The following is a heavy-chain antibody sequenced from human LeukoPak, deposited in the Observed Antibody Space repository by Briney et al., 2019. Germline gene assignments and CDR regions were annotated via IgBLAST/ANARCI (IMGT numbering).Heavy chain of an antibody. J-gene: IGHJ4*02. CDR1: GYTFTGYY. CDR3: ARDSRRYYDFWSGYYSWYDY. D-gene: IGHD3-3*01. CDR2: INLNSWGT. Sequence: ASVKVSCKASGYTFTGYYMHWVRQAPGQGLEWVGWINLNSWGTNYAQKFKGRVTMTREPSISTAYIELSRLRSDDTAVYYCARDSRRYYDFWSGYYSWYDYWGQGTLVTVSS. V-gene: IGHV1-2*02.